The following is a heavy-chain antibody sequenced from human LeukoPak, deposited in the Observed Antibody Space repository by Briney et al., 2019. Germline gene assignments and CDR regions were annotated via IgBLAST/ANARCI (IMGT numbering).Heavy chain of an antibody. Sequence: GGSLRLSCAASGFTYSSYGMHWVRQAPGKGLEWVAVIWYDGSNKYYADSVKGRFTISRDNSKNTLYLQMNSLRAEDTAVYYCARVAGSGSYPNDYYFDYWGQGTLVTVSS. CDR3: ARVAGSGSYPNDYYFDY. CDR2: IWYDGSNK. V-gene: IGHV3-33*01. J-gene: IGHJ4*02. D-gene: IGHD3-10*01. CDR1: GFTYSSYG.